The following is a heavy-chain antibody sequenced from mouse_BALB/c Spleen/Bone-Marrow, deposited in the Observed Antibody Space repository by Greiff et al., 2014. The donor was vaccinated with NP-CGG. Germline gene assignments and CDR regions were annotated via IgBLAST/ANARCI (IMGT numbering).Heavy chain of an antibody. CDR2: IDPANGDT. CDR1: GFNIKDTY. D-gene: IGHD1-1*01. V-gene: IGHV14-3*02. Sequence: EVQRVESGSELVKPGASVKLSCAASGFNIKDTYMHWVKQRPEQGLEWIGRIDPANGDTKYVPKFQGKATITADTSSNTAYLQLSSLISEDTAVYYCTRPSFYYGSSYWYFDVWGAGTTVTVSS. CDR3: TRPSFYYGSSYWYFDV. J-gene: IGHJ1*01.